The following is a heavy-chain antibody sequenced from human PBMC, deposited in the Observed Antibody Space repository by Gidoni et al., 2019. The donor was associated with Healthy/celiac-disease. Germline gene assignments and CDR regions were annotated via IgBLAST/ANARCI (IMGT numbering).Heavy chain of an antibody. Sequence: EVQLVQSGAEVKKPGASMKISCKGSGYSFTSYWIGWVRQMPGKGLEWMGIIYPGDSDTRYSPSFQGQVTISADKSISTAYLQWSSLKASDTAMYYCARPRKGWTKYDAFDIWGQGTMVTVSS. J-gene: IGHJ3*02. D-gene: IGHD6-19*01. CDR3: ARPRKGWTKYDAFDI. CDR2: IYPGDSDT. CDR1: GYSFTSYW. V-gene: IGHV5-51*01.